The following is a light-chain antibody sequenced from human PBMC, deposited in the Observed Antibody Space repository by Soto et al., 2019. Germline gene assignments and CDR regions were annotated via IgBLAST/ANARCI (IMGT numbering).Light chain of an antibody. J-gene: IGLJ3*02. Sequence: QSALTQPPSASGSPGQSVTISCTGTSSDVGGYDYVSWYQQHPGKAPKLLIYEVTKRPSGVPDRFSGSKSGNTASLTVSGLQADDEADYYCCSYAGSNKVFGGGTQLTVL. CDR1: SSDVGGYDY. CDR2: EVT. CDR3: CSYAGSNKV. V-gene: IGLV2-8*01.